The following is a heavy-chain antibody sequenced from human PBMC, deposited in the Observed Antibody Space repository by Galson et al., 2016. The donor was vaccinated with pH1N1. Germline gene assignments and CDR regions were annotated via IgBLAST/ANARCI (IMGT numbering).Heavy chain of an antibody. D-gene: IGHD3-3*01. CDR2: INHAETA. CDR3: ARGSILFRFGSETSYQAIHYYEF. J-gene: IGHJ4*01. Sequence: ETLSLTCAVSGASFNRYFWSWLRQSPVKGLEWIGEINHAETANYNPSLKSRVWISVDASKKQLTLTLDSVTAADTAIYYCARGSILFRFGSETSYQAIHYYEFWGHGTPVAVSS. V-gene: IGHV4-34*01. CDR1: GASFNRYF.